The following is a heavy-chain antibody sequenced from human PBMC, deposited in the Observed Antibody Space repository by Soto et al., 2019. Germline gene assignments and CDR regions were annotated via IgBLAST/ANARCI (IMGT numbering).Heavy chain of an antibody. Sequence: SLKVSCKASGGTFSSYAISWVRQAPGQGLEWMGGIIPIFGTANYAQKFQGRVTITADESTSTAYMELSSLRSEDTAVYYCARDGGSGSGWGYFDYWGQGXLVTVYS. V-gene: IGHV1-69*13. CDR2: IIPIFGTA. J-gene: IGHJ4*02. D-gene: IGHD6-19*01. CDR3: ARDGGSGSGWGYFDY. CDR1: GGTFSSYA.